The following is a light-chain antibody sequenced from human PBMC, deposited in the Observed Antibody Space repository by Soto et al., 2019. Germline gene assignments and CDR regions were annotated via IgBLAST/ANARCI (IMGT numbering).Light chain of an antibody. CDR2: KAS. V-gene: IGKV1-5*03. CDR1: QSISSW. J-gene: IGKJ3*01. CDR3: QQYNSYLST. Sequence: DIQMTQSPSTLSAPVGDRVTITCRDSQSISSWLAWYQQKPGKAPTLLIYKASSLESGVPSRFSGSVSGTEFTLTISSLQPDDFATYYCQQYNSYLSTFGPGTKVYI.